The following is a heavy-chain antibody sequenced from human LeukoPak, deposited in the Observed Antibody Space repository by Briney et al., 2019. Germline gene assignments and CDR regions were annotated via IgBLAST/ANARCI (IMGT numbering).Heavy chain of an antibody. CDR2: INHSGST. J-gene: IGHJ4*02. CDR1: GGSFSGYY. V-gene: IGHV4-34*01. D-gene: IGHD6-13*01. CDR3: ARGSPDSAAGTSTKDDY. Sequence: PSETLSLTCAVYGGSFSGYYWSWIRQPPGKGLEWIGEINHSGSTNYNPSLKSRVTILVDTSKNQFSLKLSSVTAADTAVYYCARGSPDSAAGTSTKDDYWGQGTLVTVSS.